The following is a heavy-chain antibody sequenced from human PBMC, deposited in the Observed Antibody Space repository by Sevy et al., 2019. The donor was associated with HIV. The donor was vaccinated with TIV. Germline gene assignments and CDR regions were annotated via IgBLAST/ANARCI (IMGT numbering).Heavy chain of an antibody. CDR1: GFTFSNYN. J-gene: IGHJ3*02. CDR3: ARDLLVGSTYVFDI. D-gene: IGHD1-26*01. V-gene: IGHV3-21*01. Sequence: GGSLRLSCAASGFTFSNYNMNWVRQAPGEGLKWVSSIISSSADIYYTDSVKGRFTVSRDNSRKSLFLQMNGLSAEDTALYYCARDLLVGSTYVFDIWGRGTMVTVSS. CDR2: IISSSADI.